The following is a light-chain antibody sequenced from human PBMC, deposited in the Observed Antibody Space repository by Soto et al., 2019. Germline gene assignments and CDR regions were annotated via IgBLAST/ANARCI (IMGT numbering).Light chain of an antibody. CDR2: GAS. J-gene: IGKJ2*01. CDR3: QQYGSSGYT. Sequence: ENVLTQSPGTLSLSPGERATLSCRASQSVSSSYLAWYQQKPGQAPRLLIYGASSRATGIPDRFSGSGSGTDFPLTISRLETEDFAVYYCQQYGSSGYTFGQGTTLEIK. V-gene: IGKV3-20*01. CDR1: QSVSSSY.